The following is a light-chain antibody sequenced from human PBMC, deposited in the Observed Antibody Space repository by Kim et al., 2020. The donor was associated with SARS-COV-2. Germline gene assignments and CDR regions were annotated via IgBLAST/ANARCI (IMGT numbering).Light chain of an antibody. J-gene: IGKJ1*01. Sequence: SASVGDRVTITCRASQGISSRLAWYQQKPGKAPELLIYAASTLERGVPSRFSGTGSGTEFTLTISSLQSDDLATYYCQQYSSYSTFGQGTKVDIK. V-gene: IGKV1-5*01. CDR3: QQYSSYST. CDR1: QGISSR. CDR2: AAS.